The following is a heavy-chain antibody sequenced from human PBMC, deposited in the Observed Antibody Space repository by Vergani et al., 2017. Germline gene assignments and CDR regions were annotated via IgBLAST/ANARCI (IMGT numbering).Heavy chain of an antibody. CDR2: IWYDGSNK. CDR1: GFTFSSYG. CDR3: AREPPGYDFWSGYYRGMDV. V-gene: IGHV3-33*01. Sequence: QVQLVESGGGVVQPGRSLRLSCAASGFTFSSYGMHWVRQAPGKGLEWVAVIWYDGSNKYYADSVKGRFTISRDNSKNTLYLQMNSLRAEDTAVYYCAREPPGYDFWSGYYRGMDVWGQGTTVTVSS. D-gene: IGHD3-3*01. J-gene: IGHJ6*02.